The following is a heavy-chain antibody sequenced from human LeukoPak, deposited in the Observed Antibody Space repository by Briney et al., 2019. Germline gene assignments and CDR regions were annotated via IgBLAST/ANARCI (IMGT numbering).Heavy chain of an antibody. J-gene: IGHJ5*02. V-gene: IGHV4-59*08. Sequence: PSETLSLTCTVSGGSISSYYWSWIRQPPGKGLEWIGYIYYSGSTNYNPSLKSRVTISVDTSKNQFSLKLSSVTAADTAVYYCARRVSGWYDNWFDPWGQGTLVTVSS. CDR3: ARRVSGWYDNWFDP. D-gene: IGHD6-13*01. CDR2: IYYSGST. CDR1: GGSISSYY.